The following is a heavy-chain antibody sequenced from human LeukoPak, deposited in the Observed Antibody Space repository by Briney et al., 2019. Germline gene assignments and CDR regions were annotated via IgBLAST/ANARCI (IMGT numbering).Heavy chain of an antibody. D-gene: IGHD6-19*01. V-gene: IGHV4-4*07. CDR1: GGSISSYY. J-gene: IGHJ4*02. CDR3: ARKHDSGWYFDY. Sequence: SETLSLTCTVSGGSISSYYWSWIRQPAGKGLEWIGRIYNSVSTNYNPSLKSRVTMSADTSKNQFSLKLSSVTAADTAVYYCARKHDSGWYFDYWGQGTLVTVS. CDR2: IYNSVST.